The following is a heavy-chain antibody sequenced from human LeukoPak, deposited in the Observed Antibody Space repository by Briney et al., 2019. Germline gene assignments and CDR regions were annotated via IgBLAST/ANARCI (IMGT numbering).Heavy chain of an antibody. CDR1: GGSISGYY. V-gene: IGHV4-4*07. J-gene: IGHJ4*02. CDR3: ARGGGNSGYYFDF. CDR2: IYTSGST. D-gene: IGHD4-23*01. Sequence: PSETLSLTCTVSGGSISGYYWSWIRQPAGKGLEWIGRIYTSGSTNYNPSLKSRVTMSVDTSKNQFSLKLTSVTAADTAVYYCARGGGNSGYYFDFWGQGTLVTVSS.